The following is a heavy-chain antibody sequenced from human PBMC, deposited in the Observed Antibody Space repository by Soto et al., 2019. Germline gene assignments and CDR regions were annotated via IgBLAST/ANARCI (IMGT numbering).Heavy chain of an antibody. CDR3: ARWGVDDFWSGYCSDY. V-gene: IGHV3-11*01. Sequence: WGSLRLSCAASGFTFSDYFMSWIRQAPGKGLEWVSSISSSDSTIYYADSVKGRFTISRDNAKSSLYLQMNSLRAEDTAVYYCARWGVDDFWSGYCSDYWGQGTLVTVSS. CDR2: ISSSDSTI. J-gene: IGHJ4*01. D-gene: IGHD3-3*01. CDR1: GFTFSDYF.